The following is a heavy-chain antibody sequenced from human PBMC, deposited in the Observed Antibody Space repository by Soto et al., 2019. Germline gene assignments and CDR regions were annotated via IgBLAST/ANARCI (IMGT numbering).Heavy chain of an antibody. J-gene: IGHJ4*02. CDR1: GGSFSSSYY. Sequence: SETLSLTCAVSGGSFSSSYYWGRLRQPPVKGLEWLGNIYYSGHTYYNPSLKSRFAMSVDTSKNQFSLTLTSVTAADTAVYYCARYFLRGRFFDSWGQGNLVTVSS. V-gene: IGHV4-39*01. D-gene: IGHD3-10*01. CDR3: ARYFLRGRFFDS. CDR2: IYYSGHT.